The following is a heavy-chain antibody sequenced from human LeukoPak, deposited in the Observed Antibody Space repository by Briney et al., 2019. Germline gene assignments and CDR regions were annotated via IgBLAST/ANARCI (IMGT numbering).Heavy chain of an antibody. J-gene: IGHJ3*02. D-gene: IGHD2-15*01. V-gene: IGHV1-18*01. CDR1: GYTFTSYG. Sequence: ASVKVSCKASGYTFTSYGISWVRQAPGQGLEWMGWISAYNGNTNYAQKLQGRVTMTTDTSTSTAYMELRSLRSDDTAVYYCARDRTLGYCSGGSCYTYAPEDAFDIWGQGTMVTVSS. CDR3: ARDRTLGYCSGGSCYTYAPEDAFDI. CDR2: ISAYNGNT.